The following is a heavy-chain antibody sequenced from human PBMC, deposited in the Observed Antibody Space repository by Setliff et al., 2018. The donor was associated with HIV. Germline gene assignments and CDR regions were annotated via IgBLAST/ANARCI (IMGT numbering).Heavy chain of an antibody. CDR1: GGSISSHY. D-gene: IGHD3-10*01. J-gene: IGHJ4*02. V-gene: IGHV4-59*11. CDR3: ARGVRGVIIDWYYFDY. CDR2: INYGGNT. Sequence: PSETLSLTCTVSGGSISSHYWSWIRQPPGKGLEWIGQINYGGNTHYNPSLKSRVTISVDTSKNQFSLKLSSVTAADTAVYYCARGVRGVIIDWYYFDYWGQGTLVTVSS.